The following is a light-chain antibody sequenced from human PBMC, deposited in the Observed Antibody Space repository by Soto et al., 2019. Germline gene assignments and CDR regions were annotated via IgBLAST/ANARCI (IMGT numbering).Light chain of an antibody. CDR1: SSDVGAYNY. V-gene: IGLV2-8*01. J-gene: IGLJ1*01. Sequence: SVLTQPPSASGSLGQSVTISCTGTSSDVGAYNYVSWYQQHPGKAPKLMIYEVSKRPSGVPDRFSGSKSGNTASLTVSGLQAEDEADYYCSSHAGSNKSVFGTGTKVTVL. CDR3: SSHAGSNKSV. CDR2: EVS.